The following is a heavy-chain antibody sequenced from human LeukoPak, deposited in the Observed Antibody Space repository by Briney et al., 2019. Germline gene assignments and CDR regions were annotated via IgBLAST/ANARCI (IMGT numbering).Heavy chain of an antibody. CDR3: HPLGYTSN. D-gene: IGHD6-13*01. V-gene: IGHV3-74*01. CDR1: GFTFSSRW. CDR2: VKNDGST. J-gene: IGHJ4*02. Sequence: GSLRLSCVVSGFTSGFTFSSRWMHWVRQAPGKGLVWVSLVKNDGSTNYADSVKGRFTVSRDNAENTLYLQMNNLRVEDTALYFCHPLGYTSNWGQGTRSPSPQ.